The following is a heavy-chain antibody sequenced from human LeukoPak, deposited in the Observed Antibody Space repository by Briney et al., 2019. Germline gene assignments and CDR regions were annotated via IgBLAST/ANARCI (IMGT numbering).Heavy chain of an antibody. D-gene: IGHD6-13*01. CDR3: ARNGGSSWIDYYYGMDV. V-gene: IGHV1-8*01. J-gene: IGHJ6*02. Sequence: ASVKVSCKASGYTFTSYDINWVRQATGQGLEWMGWMNPNSGDTGYAQKFQGRVTMTRNTSISTAYMELSSLRSEDTAVYYCARNGGSSWIDYYYGMDVWGQGTTVTVSS. CDR1: GYTFTSYD. CDR2: MNPNSGDT.